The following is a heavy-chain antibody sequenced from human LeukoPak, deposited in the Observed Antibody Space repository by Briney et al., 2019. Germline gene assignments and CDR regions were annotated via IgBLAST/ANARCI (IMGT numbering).Heavy chain of an antibody. V-gene: IGHV4-59*08. CDR3: ARHGGITMVRGVLSAFDI. Sequence: SETLSLTCNVSGGSVSSYYWSWIRQPPGKGLEWVGNIYYSGNTNFNPSLVSRVIISVDTSKNQFSLRLSSVTAADTAVYYCARHGGITMVRGVLSAFDIWGQGTMVTVSS. D-gene: IGHD3-10*01. CDR1: GGSVSSYY. J-gene: IGHJ3*02. CDR2: IYYSGNT.